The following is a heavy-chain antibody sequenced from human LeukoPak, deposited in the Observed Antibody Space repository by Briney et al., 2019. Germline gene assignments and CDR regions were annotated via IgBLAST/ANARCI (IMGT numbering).Heavy chain of an antibody. V-gene: IGHV3-48*01. CDR3: ASYGGGGGDWYYAFDI. CDR1: GFTFSSYG. Sequence: PGGSLRLSCAASGFTFSSYGMNWVRQAPGKGLEWVSYISSSSSTIYYADSVKGRFTISRDNAKNSLYLQMNSLRAEDTAVYYCASYGGGGGDWYYAFDIWGQGTMVTVSS. CDR2: ISSSSSTI. D-gene: IGHD2-21*01. J-gene: IGHJ3*02.